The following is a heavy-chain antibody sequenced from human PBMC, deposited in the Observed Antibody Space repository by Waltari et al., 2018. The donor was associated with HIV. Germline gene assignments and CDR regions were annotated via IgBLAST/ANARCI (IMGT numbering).Heavy chain of an antibody. CDR2: IHYNGRT. J-gene: IGHJ5*02. CDR3: ARDSGLFMYDSRRAVLNWFDP. V-gene: IGHV4-39*07. CDR1: GGPMNTSDYY. D-gene: IGHD3-9*01. Sequence: QFKLQESGPRLRKPSETLSLPCTLSGGPMNTSDYYWGLVRQPPGKGLEWSGNIHYNGRTFYNPSLQSRVTLSLDKSDNQFFLNFISVIAADTAVYYCARDSGLFMYDSRRAVLNWFDPWGQGLLVTVSS.